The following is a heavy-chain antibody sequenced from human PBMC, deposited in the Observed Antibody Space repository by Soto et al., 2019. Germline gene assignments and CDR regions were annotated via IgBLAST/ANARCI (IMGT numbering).Heavy chain of an antibody. CDR2: ISYDGSNK. CDR3: ARSPFVGYCSGGSCYGCGY. V-gene: IGHV3-30-3*01. J-gene: IGHJ4*02. D-gene: IGHD2-15*01. CDR1: GFTFSSYA. Sequence: GGSLRLSCAASGFTFSSYAMHWVRQAPDKGLEWVAVISYDGSNKYYADSVKGRFTISRDNSKNTLYLQMNSLRAEDTAVYYCARSPFVGYCSGGSCYGCGYWGQGTLVTVSS.